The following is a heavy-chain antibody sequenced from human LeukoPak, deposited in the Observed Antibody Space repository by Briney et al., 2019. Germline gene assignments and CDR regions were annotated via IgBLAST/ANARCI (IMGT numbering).Heavy chain of an antibody. CDR2: IWYDGSRK. J-gene: IGHJ4*02. D-gene: IGHD5/OR15-5a*01. V-gene: IGHV3-33*01. CDR1: GLTFSNYG. CDR3: ARDRSSRVYDF. Sequence: GGSLRLSCVASGLTFSNYGMHWVCQAPGKGLEWVAVIWYDGSRKYYAGSVKGRFSISRDNSKNTLYLQMNSLRAEDTAVYYCARDRSSRVYDFWGQGILVTVSS.